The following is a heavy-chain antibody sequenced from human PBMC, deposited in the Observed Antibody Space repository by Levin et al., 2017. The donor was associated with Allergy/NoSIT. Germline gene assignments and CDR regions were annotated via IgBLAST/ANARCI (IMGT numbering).Heavy chain of an antibody. CDR2: IYYSGNT. Sequence: SETLSLTCTVSGGSISSYYWSWFRQPPGKALEWIGYIYYSGNTKYNPSLKSRGTLSVDTSKNQFSLQLSSVTAADTAVYHCARVVPPAFSDYWGRGIHVTVSS. D-gene: IGHD6-6*01. V-gene: IGHV4-59*01. CDR1: GGSISSYY. CDR3: ARVVPPAFSDY. J-gene: IGHJ4*02.